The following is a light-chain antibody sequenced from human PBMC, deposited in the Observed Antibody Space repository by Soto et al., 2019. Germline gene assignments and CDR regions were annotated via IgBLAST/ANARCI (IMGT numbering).Light chain of an antibody. Sequence: IQMTQSPPSLSASVGDRVTMTCRASQNIEYYLNWYQQKPGKAPRLLIFAVSSVQSWVPSRFRGGGSGTDFSLTIDGLQEEDAATYYCQQSYSTPLIFGPGTKVAIK. CDR1: QNIEYY. J-gene: IGKJ1*01. V-gene: IGKV1-39*01. CDR3: QQSYSTPLI. CDR2: AVS.